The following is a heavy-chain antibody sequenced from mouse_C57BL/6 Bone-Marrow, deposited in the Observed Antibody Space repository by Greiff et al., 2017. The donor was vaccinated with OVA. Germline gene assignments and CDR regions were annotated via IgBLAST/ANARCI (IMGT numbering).Heavy chain of an antibody. V-gene: IGHV1-72*01. CDR3: ASVYGGTYYAMDY. CDR1: GYTFTSYW. D-gene: IGHD1-1*02. J-gene: IGHJ4*01. CDR2: IDPNSGGT. Sequence: QVQLKESGAELVKPGASVKLSCKASGYTFTSYWMHWVKQRPGRGLEWIGRIDPNSGGTKYNEKFKSKATLTVDKPSSTAYMQLSSLTSEDSAVYDCASVYGGTYYAMDYWGQGTSVTVSS.